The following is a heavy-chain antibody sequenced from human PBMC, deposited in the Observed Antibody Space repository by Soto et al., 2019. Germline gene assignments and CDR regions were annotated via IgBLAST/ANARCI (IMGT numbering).Heavy chain of an antibody. J-gene: IGHJ4*02. CDR2: INHSGST. CDR3: ARSEYGSGSYYSNY. V-gene: IGHV4-34*01. D-gene: IGHD3-10*01. CDR1: GGSFSCYY. Sequence: KTSETLSLTCAVYGGSFSCYYWSGIRQPPGKGLEWIGEINHSGSTNYNPSLKSRVTISVDTSKNQFSLKLSSVTAADTAVYYCARSEYGSGSYYSNYWGQGTLVTVSS.